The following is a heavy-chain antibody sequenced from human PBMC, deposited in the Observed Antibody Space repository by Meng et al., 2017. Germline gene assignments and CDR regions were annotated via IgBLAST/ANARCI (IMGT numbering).Heavy chain of an antibody. Sequence: VPLGVSGGGVVQPGRSLGLSCAASGFTFSGYAMHWVRQAPGKGLEWVAVISYDGSNKYYTDSVKGRFTISRDNSKNTLYLQMNSLRAEDTAVYYCATMIVVNYWGQGTLVTVSS. D-gene: IGHD3-22*01. CDR1: GFTFSGYA. CDR2: ISYDGSNK. J-gene: IGHJ4*02. CDR3: ATMIVVNY. V-gene: IGHV3-30*10.